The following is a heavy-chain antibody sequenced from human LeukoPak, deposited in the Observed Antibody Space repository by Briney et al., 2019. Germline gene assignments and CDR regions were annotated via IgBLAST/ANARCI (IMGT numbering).Heavy chain of an antibody. CDR1: GGSISSSSYY. V-gene: IGHV4-39*01. J-gene: IGHJ4*02. CDR3: ASLIAAAVYFDY. D-gene: IGHD6-13*01. Sequence: SETLSHTCTVSGGSISSSSYYWGWIRQPPGKGLEWIGSIYYSGSTYYNPSLKSRVTISVDTSKNQFSLKLSSVTAADTAVYYCASLIAAAVYFDYWGQGTLVTVSS. CDR2: IYYSGST.